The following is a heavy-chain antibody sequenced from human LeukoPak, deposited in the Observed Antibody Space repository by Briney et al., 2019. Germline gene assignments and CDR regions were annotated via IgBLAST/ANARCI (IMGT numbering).Heavy chain of an antibody. CDR3: ANRPGWRAFDS. CDR1: GFTFSSDA. V-gene: IGHV3-23*01. CDR2: INYSGGST. Sequence: PGGSLRLSCAASGFTFSSDAMSWVRQAPGKGLEWVSTINYSGGSTYYADSVEGRFTISRDNSKDTLYLQMNSLRVEDTAVYYCANRPGWRAFDSWGQGTLVTVSS. J-gene: IGHJ4*02.